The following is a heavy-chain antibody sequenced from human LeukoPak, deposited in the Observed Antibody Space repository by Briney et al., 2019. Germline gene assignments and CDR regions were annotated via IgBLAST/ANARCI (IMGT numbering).Heavy chain of an antibody. CDR2: IYPGDSDT. D-gene: IGHD1-14*01. V-gene: IGHV5-51*01. CDR1: GSRFPDYW. Sequence: GEPLKISCKASGSRFPDYWIGWVRQLPGKGLEWMGIIYPGDSDTRESPSFQGQVTFSADTSINTAYLQWKSLRASDTAMYFCARHGPKPGTADALDIWGQGTMVTVSS. J-gene: IGHJ3*02. CDR3: ARHGPKPGTADALDI.